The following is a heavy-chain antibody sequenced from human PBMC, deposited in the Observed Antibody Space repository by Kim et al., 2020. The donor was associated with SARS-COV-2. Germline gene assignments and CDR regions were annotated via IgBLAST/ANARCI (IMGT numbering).Heavy chain of an antibody. J-gene: IGHJ5*02. V-gene: IGHV4-59*01. CDR2: IYYSGST. Sequence: SETLSLTCTVSGGSISSYYWSWIRQPPGKGLEWIGYIYYSGSTNYNPSLKSRVTISVDTSKNQFSLKLSSVTAADTAAEYCARWSSPTIFVVVGWCDPWG. D-gene: IGHD3-3*01. CDR1: GGSISSYY. CDR3: ARWSSPTIFVVVGWCDP.